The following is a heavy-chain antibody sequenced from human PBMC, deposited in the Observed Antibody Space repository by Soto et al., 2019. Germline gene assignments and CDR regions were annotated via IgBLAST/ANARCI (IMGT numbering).Heavy chain of an antibody. J-gene: IGHJ4*02. CDR1: GFSFNTHG. CDR2: IWFDGSKK. D-gene: IGHD6-19*01. CDR3: ARSRGLGIDF. V-gene: IGHV3-33*01. Sequence: QVQLVESGGGVVQPGTSLRLSCAASGFSFNTHGMHWIRQTPAKGREWVAVIWFDGSKKYYEDSVTGRFTISRDNSRSALYVEMDSLRGEDTGVYYGARSRGLGIDFWGQGTLVTVSS.